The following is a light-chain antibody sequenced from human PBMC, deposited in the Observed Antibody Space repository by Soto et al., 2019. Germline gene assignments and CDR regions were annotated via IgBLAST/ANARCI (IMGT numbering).Light chain of an antibody. J-gene: IGKJ4*01. CDR1: QGISNY. V-gene: IGKV1-27*01. Sequence: DIQMTQSPSSLSASVGDRVTITCRASQGISNYLAWYQQKPGKVPKLLFYAAPTLQSGVPSRFSGSVSGTDFTLTISSLQPEDVATYYWQKYNSAPFTFGGGTKVEIK. CDR2: AAP. CDR3: QKYNSAPFT.